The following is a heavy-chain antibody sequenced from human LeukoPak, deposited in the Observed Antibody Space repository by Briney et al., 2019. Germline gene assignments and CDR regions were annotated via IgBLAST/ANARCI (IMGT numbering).Heavy chain of an antibody. D-gene: IGHD1-14*01. CDR2: FDPEDGET. J-gene: IGHJ4*01. V-gene: IGHV1-24*01. CDR3: ARSADHGNTNIDY. CDR1: GYTLTELS. Sequence: ASVKVSCKVSGYTLTELSMHWVRQAPGKGLEWMGGFDPEDGETIYAQKFQGRVAMTRDTSKSTAYMELNTLKSEDTAVYYCARSADHGNTNIDYWGQGTLVTVSS.